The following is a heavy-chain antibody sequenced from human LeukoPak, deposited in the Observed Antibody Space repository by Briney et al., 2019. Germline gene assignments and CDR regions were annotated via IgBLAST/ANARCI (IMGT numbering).Heavy chain of an antibody. CDR2: ISYDGSNK. CDR1: GFTFSSYA. Sequence: GGSLRLSCAASGFTFSSYAMHWVRQAPGKGLEWVAVISYDGSNKYYADSVKGRFTISRDNSKNTLYLQMNSLRAEDTAVYYCARAFPPSYYYDSSGCYPGAFDIWGQGTMVTVSS. CDR3: ARAFPPSYYYDSSGCYPGAFDI. J-gene: IGHJ3*02. D-gene: IGHD3-22*01. V-gene: IGHV3-30*04.